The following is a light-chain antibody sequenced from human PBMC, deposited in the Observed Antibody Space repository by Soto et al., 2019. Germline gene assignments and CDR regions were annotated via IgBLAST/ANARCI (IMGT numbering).Light chain of an antibody. CDR3: ASYTTGSTLVV. J-gene: IGLJ3*02. Sequence: QSALTQPASVSGSPGQSITISCTGTSSDIGDSNFVSWYQHYPGQAPKLMIYEVSNRPSGVSNRFSASKSGNTASLTISGLQTEDEADYYCASYTTGSTLVVFGGGTKVTVL. CDR2: EVS. CDR1: SSDIGDSNF. V-gene: IGLV2-14*01.